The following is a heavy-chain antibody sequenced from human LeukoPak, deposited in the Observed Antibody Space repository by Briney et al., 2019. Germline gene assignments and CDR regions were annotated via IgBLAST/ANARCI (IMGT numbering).Heavy chain of an antibody. CDR1: GFTFSNAW. Sequence: PGGSLRLSCAASGFTFSNAWMSWVRQAPGKGLEWVAIISYDGSNKYYADSVKGRFTISRDNSKNTLYLQMNSLKPEDTAVYYCAKDLINYYDSGGPLDYWGQGTLVTVSS. CDR3: AKDLINYYDSGGPLDY. V-gene: IGHV3-30*18. CDR2: ISYDGSNK. D-gene: IGHD3-22*01. J-gene: IGHJ4*02.